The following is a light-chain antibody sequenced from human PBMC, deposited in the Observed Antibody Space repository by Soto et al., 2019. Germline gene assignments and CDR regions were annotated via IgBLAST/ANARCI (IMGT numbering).Light chain of an antibody. J-gene: IGKJ4*01. V-gene: IGKV1-39*01. CDR1: QTISTY. Sequence: DIQMTQSPSPLSASVGDRVTITCRASQTISTYLNWYQQKPGKAPKLLIYGASSLQSGVPSRFSGSGSGTDFTLTISSLQPEDFAVYYCQQYGTSPLTFGGGTKVDIK. CDR3: QQYGTSPLT. CDR2: GAS.